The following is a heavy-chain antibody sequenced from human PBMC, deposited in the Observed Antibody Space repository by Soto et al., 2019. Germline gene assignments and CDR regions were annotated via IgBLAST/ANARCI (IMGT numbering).Heavy chain of an antibody. CDR2: MNYSGTP. CDR3: GRVGVQLWVIDY. Sequence: PSETLSLTCTVSGGSLRSYYCSWFRQPPGKGLEWVGCMNYSGTPSYNPSLKSRVTMSVDTSKKQLSLRLTSVTATATAVYYWGRVGVQLWVIDYWGQGTLVTVS. CDR1: GGSLRSYY. J-gene: IGHJ4*02. V-gene: IGHV4-59*08. D-gene: IGHD5-18*01.